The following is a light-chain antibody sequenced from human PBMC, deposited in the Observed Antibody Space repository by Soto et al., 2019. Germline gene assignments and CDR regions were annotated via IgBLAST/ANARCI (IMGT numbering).Light chain of an antibody. CDR3: LQYGSTPGT. CDR1: QSIPNSY. V-gene: IGKV3-20*01. CDR2: GAS. J-gene: IGKJ1*01. Sequence: EIVLTQSPGTLSLSPGERATLSCRASQSIPNSYLSWYQHKPGQAPRLLIHGASSRATGTPDRFSGSGSGTDFTLIIDRLEPEDFALYYCLQYGSTPGTFGQGPKV.